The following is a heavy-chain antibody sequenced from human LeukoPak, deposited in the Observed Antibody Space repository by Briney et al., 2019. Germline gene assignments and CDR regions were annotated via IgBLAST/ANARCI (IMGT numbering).Heavy chain of an antibody. CDR3: ARGRDGHNYGGGIDY. V-gene: IGHV4-39*01. CDR1: GGSINSGDYY. CDR2: IYYSGST. J-gene: IGHJ4*02. D-gene: IGHD5-24*01. Sequence: TSETLSLTCTVSGGSINSGDYYWGWIRQPPGGGLEWIGIIYYSGSTYQNPSLKSRVTISVDTSKTQLSLKLSSVTAADTAVYYCARGRDGHNYGGGIDYWGQGTLVTVSS.